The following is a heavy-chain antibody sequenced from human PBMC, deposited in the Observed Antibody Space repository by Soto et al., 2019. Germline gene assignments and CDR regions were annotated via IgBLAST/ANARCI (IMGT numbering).Heavy chain of an antibody. V-gene: IGHV1-46*01. J-gene: IGHJ5*02. D-gene: IGHD3-3*01. CDR3: ARDPRDTIFGVVIRSWFDP. CDR2: INPSGGST. Sequence: GASVKVSCKASGYTFTSYYMHWVRQAPGQGLEWMGIINPSGGSTSYAQKFQGRVTMTRDTSTSTVYMELSSLRSEDTAVYYCARDPRDTIFGVVIRSWFDPWGQGTLVTVS. CDR1: GYTFTSYY.